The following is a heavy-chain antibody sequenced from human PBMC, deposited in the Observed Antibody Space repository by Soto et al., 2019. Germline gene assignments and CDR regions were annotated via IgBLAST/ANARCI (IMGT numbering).Heavy chain of an antibody. J-gene: IGHJ5*02. CDR3: ARGGGGSQLLSNWFDP. Sequence: QVQLVQSGAEVNKPGSSVKVSCKASGGTFSSYAISWVLQAPGQGLEWMGGIIPIFGTANYAQQFQGRFTITEDEYTSTAYRELGSLRSEDTAVYYCARGGGGSQLLSNWFDPWGQGPLVTVSS. V-gene: IGHV1-69*01. D-gene: IGHD2-2*01. CDR1: GGTFSSYA. CDR2: IIPIFGTA.